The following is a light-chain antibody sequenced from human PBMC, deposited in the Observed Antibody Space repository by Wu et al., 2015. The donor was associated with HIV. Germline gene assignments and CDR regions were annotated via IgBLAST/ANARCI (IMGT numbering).Light chain of an antibody. J-gene: IGKJ4*01. V-gene: IGKV3-15*01. Sequence: EIVMTQSPATLSVSPGERATLSCRTSQSVSSKLAWYQQKPGQVPRLLIYGASTRATDVPARFSGSGSETEFTLTISSLEPEDFAVYYCQQRSNWPLLTFGGGTKVEIK. CDR3: QQRSNWPLLT. CDR1: QSVSSK. CDR2: GAS.